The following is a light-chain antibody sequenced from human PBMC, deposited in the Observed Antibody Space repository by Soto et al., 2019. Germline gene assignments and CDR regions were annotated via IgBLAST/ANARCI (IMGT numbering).Light chain of an antibody. CDR1: QGIRDD. J-gene: IGKJ1*01. Sequence: AIQMTQSPPSLSASVGDTVTITCRASQGIRDDVGWYQQKPGEAPKLLMFAASHLQSGVPSRFSGSGSGADFTLTITGLQPEDFATYYGLQDYSYPWTFGQGTKVEIK. CDR2: AAS. V-gene: IGKV1-6*01. CDR3: LQDYSYPWT.